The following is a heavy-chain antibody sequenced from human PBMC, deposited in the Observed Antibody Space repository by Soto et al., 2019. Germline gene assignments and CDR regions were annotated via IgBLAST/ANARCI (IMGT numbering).Heavy chain of an antibody. CDR3: AREGQAPYYYCGMDV. J-gene: IGHJ6*02. CDR1: GYTFTNYG. CDR2: ISGYNGNT. Sequence: QVQLVQSGAEVKKPGASVTVSCKASGYTFTNYGFSWVRQAPGQGLEWMGWISGYNGNTKYAEKFQNRVTMTTDTTTNTAHMERRSLRSDDTAGYYCAREGQAPYYYCGMDVWGQGTAVTVSS. V-gene: IGHV1-18*01.